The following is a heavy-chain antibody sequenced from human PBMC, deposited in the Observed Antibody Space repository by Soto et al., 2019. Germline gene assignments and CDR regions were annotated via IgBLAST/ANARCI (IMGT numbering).Heavy chain of an antibody. Sequence: QTLSLTCTVSGGSISSSSYYWGGMRQPPVKGLDGIGSIYDSGSTYYNPSLNSRVTIYVNTSNNQLSLKLRSATAADTAVYYCARQGTGQGSGHYGMDVWGQGTTVNVSS. D-gene: IGHD6-25*01. V-gene: IGHV4-39*01. CDR3: ARQGTGQGSGHYGMDV. CDR1: GGSISSSSYY. CDR2: IYDSGST. J-gene: IGHJ6*02.